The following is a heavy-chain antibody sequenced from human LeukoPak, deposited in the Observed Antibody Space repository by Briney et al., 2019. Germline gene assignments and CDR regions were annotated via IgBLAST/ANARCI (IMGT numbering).Heavy chain of an antibody. CDR1: GFTLSNFA. CDR2: ISGSGGST. CDR3: ARDLRANFDY. J-gene: IGHJ4*02. Sequence: PGGSLRLSCAVSGFTLSNFAVSWVRQAPGKGLEWVSAISGSGGSTYYADSVKGRFTISRDNAKNSLYLQMNSLRAEDTAVYYCARDLRANFDYWGQGTLVTVSS. V-gene: IGHV3-23*01.